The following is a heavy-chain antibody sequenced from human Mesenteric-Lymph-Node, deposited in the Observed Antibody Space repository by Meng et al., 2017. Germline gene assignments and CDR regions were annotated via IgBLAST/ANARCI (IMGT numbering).Heavy chain of an antibody. CDR3: ARDTCPSYGSGWYCFETNLDY. CDR1: GYTFTSYA. CDR2: INTNTGNP. J-gene: IGHJ4*02. Sequence: ASVKVSCKASGYTFTSYAMNWVRQAPGQGLEWMGWINTNTGNPTYAQGFTGRFVFSLDTSVSTAYLQISSLKAEDTAVYYCARDTCPSYGSGWYCFETNLDYWGQGTLVTVSS. V-gene: IGHV7-4-1*02. D-gene: IGHD6-19*01.